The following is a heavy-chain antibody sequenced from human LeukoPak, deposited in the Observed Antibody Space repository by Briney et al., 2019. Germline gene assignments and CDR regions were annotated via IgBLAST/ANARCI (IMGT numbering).Heavy chain of an antibody. D-gene: IGHD3-10*01. J-gene: IGHJ4*02. Sequence: SETLSLTCTVSGGSISSYYWSWIRQPPGKGLEWIGYTYNSGSSSYSPSFKSRVTISTDTPRNQFFLRLTSVTAADTAVYYCAGYCGSGQWDNWGQGTLVTVSS. CDR2: TYNSGSS. CDR1: GGSISSYY. V-gene: IGHV4-59*12. CDR3: AGYCGSGQWDN.